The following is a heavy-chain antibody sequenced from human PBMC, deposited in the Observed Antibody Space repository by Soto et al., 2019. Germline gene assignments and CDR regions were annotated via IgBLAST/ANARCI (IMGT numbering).Heavy chain of an antibody. V-gene: IGHV1-8*01. CDR3: VRWPDGYYYGGVAV. J-gene: IGHJ6*02. Sequence: QVQLVQSGAEVKKPGASVKVSCKASGYTFTSYDINWVRQATGQGLEWMGWMNPNSGNTGYAQKFQGRVTMTRNTTISTAYMELSSRRSEATAVYYCVRWPDGYYYGGVAVWGQWTTVTVSS. CDR2: MNPNSGNT. CDR1: GYTFTSYD.